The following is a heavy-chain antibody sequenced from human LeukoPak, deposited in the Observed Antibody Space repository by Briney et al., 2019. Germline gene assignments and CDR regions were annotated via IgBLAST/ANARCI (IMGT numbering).Heavy chain of an antibody. CDR2: IKQDGSEK. CDR1: EFTFSTYW. V-gene: IGHV3-7*01. D-gene: IGHD3-22*01. CDR3: ARVKDYYDSSGYYYSSRAFDY. J-gene: IGHJ4*02. Sequence: PGGSLRLSCAASEFTFSTYWMSWVRQAPGKGLEWVADIKQDGSEKYYVDSLKGRFTISRDNAKNSLYLQMNSLRAEDTAVYYCARVKDYYDSSGYYYSSRAFDYWGQGTLVTVSS.